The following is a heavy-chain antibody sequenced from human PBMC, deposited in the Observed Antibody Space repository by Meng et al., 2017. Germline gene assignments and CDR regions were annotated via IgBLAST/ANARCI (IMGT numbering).Heavy chain of an antibody. D-gene: IGHD7-27*01. CDR3: AREGGLSLGFWYFDL. CDR2: IKQGGSEK. V-gene: IGHV3-7*01. CDR1: GFTFSSYW. J-gene: IGHJ2*01. Sequence: GESLKISCAASGFTFSSYWMSWVRQAPGKGLEWVANIKQGGSEKYYVDSVKGRFTISRDNAKNSLYLQMNSLRAEDTAVYYCAREGGLSLGFWYFDLWGRGTLVTVSS.